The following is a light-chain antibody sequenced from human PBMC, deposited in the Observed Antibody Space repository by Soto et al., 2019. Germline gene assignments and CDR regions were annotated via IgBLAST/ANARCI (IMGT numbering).Light chain of an antibody. V-gene: IGKV3-20*01. Sequence: ENVLTQFPGTLSVSPGEGASLSCRASQSVTLIYFGWYQQKPGQAPRLIIYGTSRRAYGLPDRFSGSGSGSELAPLTSMVESDDLAGYSCHQYEKFPCAFRHGTKIEIK. CDR3: HQYEKFPCA. CDR1: QSVTLIY. CDR2: GTS. J-gene: IGKJ1*01.